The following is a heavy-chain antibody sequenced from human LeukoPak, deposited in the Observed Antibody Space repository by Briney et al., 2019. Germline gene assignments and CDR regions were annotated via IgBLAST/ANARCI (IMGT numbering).Heavy chain of an antibody. Sequence: PGGSLRLSCAASGFTFSSYTMNWVRQAPGKGLEWVSSISSSSSYIYYADSVKGRFTISRDNAKNSLYLQMNSLRAEDTAVYYCAELGITMIGGVWGKGTTVTISS. D-gene: IGHD3-10*02. J-gene: IGHJ6*04. CDR1: GFTFSSYT. CDR3: AELGITMIGGV. V-gene: IGHV3-21*01. CDR2: ISSSSSYI.